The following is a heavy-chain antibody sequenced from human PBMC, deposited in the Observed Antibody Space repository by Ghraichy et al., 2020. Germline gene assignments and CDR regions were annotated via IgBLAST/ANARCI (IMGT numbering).Heavy chain of an antibody. CDR1: GYTFTSYY. Sequence: ASVKVSCKASGYTFTSYYMHWVRQAPGQGLEWMGIINPSGGSTSYAQKFQGRVTMTRDTSTSTVYMELSSLRSEDTAVYYCARDSMGTSMVRGVIPRGYLDYWGQGTLVTVSS. CDR3: ARDSMGTSMVRGVIPRGYLDY. J-gene: IGHJ4*02. CDR2: INPSGGST. V-gene: IGHV1-46*01. D-gene: IGHD3-10*01.